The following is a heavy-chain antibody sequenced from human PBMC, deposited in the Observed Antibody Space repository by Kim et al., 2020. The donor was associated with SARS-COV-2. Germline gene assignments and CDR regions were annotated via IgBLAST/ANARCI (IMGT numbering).Heavy chain of an antibody. V-gene: IGHV3-23*01. Sequence: GGSLRLSCAASGFTFSSYAMSWVRQAPGKGLEWVSAISGSGGSTYYADSVKGRFTISRDNSKNTLYLQMNSLRAEDTAVYYCAKDTMDFYDRDGYNAPGFFDYWGQGTLVTVSS. CDR3: AKDTMDFYDRDGYNAPGFFDY. CDR2: ISGSGGST. CDR1: GFTFSSYA. J-gene: IGHJ4*02. D-gene: IGHD3-9*01.